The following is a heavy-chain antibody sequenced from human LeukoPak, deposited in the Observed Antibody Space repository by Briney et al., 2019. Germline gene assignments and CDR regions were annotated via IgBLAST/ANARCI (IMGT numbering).Heavy chain of an antibody. J-gene: IGHJ3*02. CDR1: GFTFSSYW. Sequence: PGGSLRLSCAASGFTFSSYWMSWVRQAPGKGLEWVANIKQDGSEKYYVDSVKGRFTISRDNAKNSLYLQMNSLRAEDTAVYYCARVLSSIVGDAFDIWGQGTMVTVSS. D-gene: IGHD1-26*01. CDR2: IKQDGSEK. CDR3: ARVLSSIVGDAFDI. V-gene: IGHV3-7*01.